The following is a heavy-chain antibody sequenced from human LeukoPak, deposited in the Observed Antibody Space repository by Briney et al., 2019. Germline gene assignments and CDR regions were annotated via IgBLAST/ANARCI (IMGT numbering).Heavy chain of an antibody. Sequence: GASVKVSCKASGYTFTGYYMHWVRQAPGQGLEWMGWINPNSGGTSYAQKFQGRVTMTRDTSVTTAYMELSRLRSDDTAVYYCARESDSSGWDYYYYGMDVWGQGTTVTVSS. J-gene: IGHJ6*02. CDR2: INPNSGGT. V-gene: IGHV1-2*02. CDR3: ARESDSSGWDYYYYGMDV. D-gene: IGHD6-19*01. CDR1: GYTFTGYY.